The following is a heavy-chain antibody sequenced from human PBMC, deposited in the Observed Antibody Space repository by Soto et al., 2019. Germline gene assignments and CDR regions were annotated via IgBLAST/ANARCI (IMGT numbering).Heavy chain of an antibody. J-gene: IGHJ4*02. CDR2: IIQGSTTI. CDR3: GRHRSPGADY. V-gene: IGHV3-48*03. CDR1: GFIFSSYE. Sequence: GGSLRLSCAASGFIFSSYEMNWVRQAPGKGLEWISYIIQGSTTIYYADSEKGVFTISKNNANNSLLQQTSGMSVEDTATYYGGRHRSPGADYWGQGTLVTVSS.